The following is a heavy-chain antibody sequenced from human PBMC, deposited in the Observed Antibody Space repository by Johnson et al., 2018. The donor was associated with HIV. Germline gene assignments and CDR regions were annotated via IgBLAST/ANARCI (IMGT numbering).Heavy chain of an antibody. J-gene: IGHJ3*01. CDR1: GFTVSSNY. CDR2: IYSGGST. CDR3: AKYDRFAFDV. D-gene: IGHD3-16*01. Sequence: VQLVESGGGLIQPGGSLRLSCAASGFTVSSNYMSWVRQAPGKGLEWVSVIYSGGSTYYADSVTGRFTISRDNSKTTLYLQMNNLRAEDTAVYFWAKYDRFAFDVWGQGTMVTVSS. V-gene: IGHV3-53*01.